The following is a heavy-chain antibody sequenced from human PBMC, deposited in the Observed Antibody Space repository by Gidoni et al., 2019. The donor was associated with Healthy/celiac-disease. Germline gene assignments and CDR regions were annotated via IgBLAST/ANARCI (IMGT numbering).Heavy chain of an antibody. D-gene: IGHD3-22*01. V-gene: IGHV4-39*01. CDR1: GGSISSSSYY. Sequence: QLQLQESGPGLVKPSETLSLTCTVSGGSISSSSYYWGWIRQPPGKGLEWIGSIYYSGSTYYNPSLKSRVTISVDTSKNQFSLKLSSVTAADTAVYYCARRNYYDSSGPSFDYYFDYWGQGTLVTVSS. CDR3: ARRNYYDSSGPSFDYYFDY. J-gene: IGHJ4*02. CDR2: IYYSGST.